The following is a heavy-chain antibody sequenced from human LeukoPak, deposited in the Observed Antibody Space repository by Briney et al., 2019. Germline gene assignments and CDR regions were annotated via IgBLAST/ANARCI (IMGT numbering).Heavy chain of an antibody. J-gene: IGHJ3*02. CDR3: ARGTGYSGYAAFDI. V-gene: IGHV4-59*01. D-gene: IGHD5-12*01. CDR1: GGSISSYY. Sequence: PSETLSLTCTVSGGSISSYYWRWIRQPPGKGLAGIGYIYYSGSTNYNPSLQSRVTISVDTSKSQFSLQLSSVTAADTAVYYCARGTGYSGYAAFDIWGQGTMVTVSS. CDR2: IYYSGST.